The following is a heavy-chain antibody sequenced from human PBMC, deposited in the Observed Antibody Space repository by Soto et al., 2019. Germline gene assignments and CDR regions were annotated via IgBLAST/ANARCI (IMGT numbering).Heavy chain of an antibody. J-gene: IGHJ6*02. Sequence: SVKVSCKASGGTFSSYAISWVRQAPGQGLEWMGGIIPIFGTASYAQKFQGRVTITADESTSTAYMELSSLRSEDTAVYYCARIEMATRFFVDYYYGMDVWGQGTTVTVSS. CDR3: ARIEMATRFFVDYYYGMDV. V-gene: IGHV1-69*13. D-gene: IGHD5-12*01. CDR1: GGTFSSYA. CDR2: IIPIFGTA.